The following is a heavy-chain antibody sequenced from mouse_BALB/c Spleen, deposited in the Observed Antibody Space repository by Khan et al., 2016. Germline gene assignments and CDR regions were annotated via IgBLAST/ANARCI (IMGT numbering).Heavy chain of an antibody. V-gene: IGHV9-3*02. J-gene: IGHJ3*01. CDR1: GYTFTNYG. CDR3: ARYGTGTWFAY. D-gene: IGHD2-1*01. Sequence: QVQLKQSGPELKKPGETVKISCKASGYTFTNYGMTWVKQAPGKGLKWMGWINTNTGEPTYAEEFKARFAFSLETSASTAYLQINNLKNEDTATYFCARYGTGTWFAYWGQGTLVTVSA. CDR2: INTNTGEP.